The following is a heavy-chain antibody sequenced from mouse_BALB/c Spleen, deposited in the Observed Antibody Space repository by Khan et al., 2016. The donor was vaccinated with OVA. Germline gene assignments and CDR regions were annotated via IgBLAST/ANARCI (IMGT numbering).Heavy chain of an antibody. CDR2: ISSGGST. J-gene: IGHJ3*01. Sequence: DVMLVESGGGLVKPGGSLKVSCAASGFTFSNYAMSWVRQTPEKRLEWVASISSGGSTYYPDSVQGRFTISRDNARKILYLQMSSLRSEDTAMYYCARDYWFVYWGQGTLVTVSA. CDR3: ARDYWFVY. V-gene: IGHV5-6-5*01. CDR1: GFTFSNYA.